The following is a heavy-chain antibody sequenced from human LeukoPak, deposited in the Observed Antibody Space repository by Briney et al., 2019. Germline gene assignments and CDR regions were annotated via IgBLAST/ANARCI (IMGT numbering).Heavy chain of an antibody. V-gene: IGHV4-39*01. CDR2: VYYSGST. CDR1: GGSISSDSYY. D-gene: IGHD3-10*01. Sequence: SETLSLTCAVSGGSISSDSYYWGWIRQPPGKGLEWVASVYYSGSTYSNPSLKSRVTLSVDASKNQFSLKLTSVTAADTAVYYCATGTTPLWSGEPGPNWFDPWGQGTLVTVSS. CDR3: ATGTTPLWSGEPGPNWFDP. J-gene: IGHJ5*02.